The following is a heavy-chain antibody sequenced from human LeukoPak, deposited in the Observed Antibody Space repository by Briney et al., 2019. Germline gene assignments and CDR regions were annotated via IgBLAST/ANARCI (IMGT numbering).Heavy chain of an antibody. CDR1: GFTFSSYG. CDR2: KSYDGGNE. D-gene: IGHD3-16*02. CDR3: AKIPAVVPEPNYDYVWGSYRPDWD. V-gene: IGHV3-30*18. J-gene: IGHJ4*02. Sequence: PGRSLRLSCAASGFTFSSYGMHWVRQAPGKGLEWVAVKSYDGGNEYYADSVKGRFTISRDNSKNTLYLQMNSLRAEDTAVYYCAKIPAVVPEPNYDYVWGSYRPDWDWGQGTLVTVSS.